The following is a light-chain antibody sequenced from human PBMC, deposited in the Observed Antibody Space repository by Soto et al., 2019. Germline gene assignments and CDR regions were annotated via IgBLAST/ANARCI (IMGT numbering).Light chain of an antibody. J-gene: IGKJ2*01. Sequence: EIVLTQSPGTLSLSPGERATLSCRASQSVSSSYLAWYQQKPGQAPRRLIYGASSRATGIPDRFSGSGSGTDFTLAISRLQAEDYAVYYCPQYGSSPYTFRRGTKLEI. CDR3: PQYGSSPYT. V-gene: IGKV3-20*01. CDR2: GAS. CDR1: QSVSSSY.